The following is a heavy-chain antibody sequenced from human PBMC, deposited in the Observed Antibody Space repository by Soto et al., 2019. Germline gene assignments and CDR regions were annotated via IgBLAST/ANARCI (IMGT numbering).Heavy chain of an antibody. V-gene: IGHV3-23*01. CDR2: ISGSGGST. CDR3: AKIYGDSVYYYYYMDV. D-gene: IGHD4-17*01. Sequence: GGSLRLSCAASGFTFSSYAMSWVRQAPGKGLEWVSAISGSGGSTYYADSVKGRFTISRDNSKNTLYLQMNSLRAEDTAVYYCAKIYGDSVYYYYYMDVWGKGTTVTVSS. J-gene: IGHJ6*03. CDR1: GFTFSSYA.